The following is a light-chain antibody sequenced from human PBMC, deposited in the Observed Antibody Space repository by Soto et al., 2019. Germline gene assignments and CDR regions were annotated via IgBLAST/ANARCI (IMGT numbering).Light chain of an antibody. CDR2: GVT. J-gene: IGLJ1*01. CDR1: SSDVGGYNY. CDR3: ISYTGSTTYV. V-gene: IGLV2-14*01. Sequence: QSVLTQPASVSGPPGQSITMSCTGTSSDVGGYNYVSWYQQHPGKAPKLMIYGVTNRPSGVSNRFSGSKSGNTASLTISGLQAEDEADYYCISYTGSTTYVFGTGTKVTVL.